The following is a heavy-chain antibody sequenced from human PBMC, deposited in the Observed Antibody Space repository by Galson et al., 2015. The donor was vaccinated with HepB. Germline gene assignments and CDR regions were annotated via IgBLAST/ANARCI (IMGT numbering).Heavy chain of an antibody. CDR1: GGTFSSYA. D-gene: IGHD5-18*01. CDR3: ARTVYWGYSYGYVAFDI. CDR2: IIPIFGTA. V-gene: IGHV1-69*13. J-gene: IGHJ3*02. Sequence: SVKVSCKASGGTFSSYAISWVRQAPGQGLEWMGGIIPIFGTANYAQKFQGRVTITADESTSTAYMGLSSLRSEDTAVYYCARTVYWGYSYGYVAFDIWGQGTMVTVSS.